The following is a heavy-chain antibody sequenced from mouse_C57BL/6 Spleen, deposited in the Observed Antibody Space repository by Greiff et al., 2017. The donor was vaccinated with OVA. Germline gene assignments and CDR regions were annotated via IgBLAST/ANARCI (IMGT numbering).Heavy chain of an antibody. Sequence: QVQLKQSGPGLVAPSQSLSITCTVSGFSLTSYGVHWVRQPPGKGLEWLVVIWSDGSTTYNSALKSRLSISKDNSKSQVFLKMNSLQTDDTAMYYCASHYGSSLYAMDYWGQGTSVTVSS. J-gene: IGHJ4*01. D-gene: IGHD1-1*01. V-gene: IGHV2-6*03. CDR3: ASHYGSSLYAMDY. CDR2: IWSDGST. CDR1: GFSLTSYG.